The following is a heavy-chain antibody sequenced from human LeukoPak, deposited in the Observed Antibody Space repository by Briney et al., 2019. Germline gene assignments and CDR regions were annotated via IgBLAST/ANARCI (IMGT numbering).Heavy chain of an antibody. Sequence: GGSLRLSCAASGFTFSSYGMHWVRQAPGKGLEWVAVISYDGSNKYYADSVKGRFTISRDNSKNTLCLQMNSLRAEDTAVYYCAKALGPVVVTAISDYWGQGTLVTVSS. J-gene: IGHJ4*02. D-gene: IGHD2-21*02. CDR1: GFTFSSYG. CDR3: AKALGPVVVTAISDY. CDR2: ISYDGSNK. V-gene: IGHV3-30*18.